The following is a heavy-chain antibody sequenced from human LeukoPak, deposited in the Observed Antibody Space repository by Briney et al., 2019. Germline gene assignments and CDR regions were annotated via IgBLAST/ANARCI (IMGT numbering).Heavy chain of an antibody. CDR2: ISYDGSNN. J-gene: IGHJ4*02. D-gene: IGHD1-26*01. V-gene: IGHV3-30*18. CDR3: AKDRKWEPRQLIGYFDY. Sequence: LVAAGAGVSPTGRSLRLSCAAPGFSFSSYGIHYVRQAPSKGLQREAAISYDGSNNCNADSVKGRFTISRDNSKNTLYLQMNSLRPEDTAVYYCAKDRKWEPRQLIGYFDYWGQGTLVTVSS. CDR1: GFSFSSYG.